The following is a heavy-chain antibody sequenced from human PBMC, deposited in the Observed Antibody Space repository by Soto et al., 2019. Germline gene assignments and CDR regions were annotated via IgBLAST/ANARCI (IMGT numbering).Heavy chain of an antibody. CDR1: GFGFSDYY. CDR2: ISGGNGFT. D-gene: IGHD3-10*01. V-gene: IGHV3-11*06. CDR3: ARDPHYYGSVPYTSRYYSYPMDV. Sequence: GGSLRLSCVGSGFGFSDYYISWVRQAPGKGLEWIAHISGGNGFTNYAASVRGRFTISRDNAKRSLHLQMNSLRADDTAVYYCARDPHYYGSVPYTSRYYSYPMDVWGQGTTVTVSS. J-gene: IGHJ6*02.